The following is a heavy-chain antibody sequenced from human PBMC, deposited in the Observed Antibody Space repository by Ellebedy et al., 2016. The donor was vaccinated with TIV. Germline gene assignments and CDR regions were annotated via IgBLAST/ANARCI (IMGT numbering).Heavy chain of an antibody. V-gene: IGHV3-30*18. J-gene: IGHJ3*02. CDR2: ISYDGSNK. CDR1: GFTFSSYG. Sequence: GESLKISXAASGFTFSSYGMHWVRQAPGKGLEWVAVISYDGSNKYYADSVKGRFTISRDNSKNTLYLQMNSLRAEDTAVYYCAKLYYGSGTLDAFDIWGQGTMVTVSS. D-gene: IGHD3-10*01. CDR3: AKLYYGSGTLDAFDI.